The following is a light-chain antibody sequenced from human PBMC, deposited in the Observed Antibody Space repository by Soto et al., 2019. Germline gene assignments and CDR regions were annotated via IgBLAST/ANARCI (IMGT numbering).Light chain of an antibody. CDR2: DVS. V-gene: IGLV2-14*03. J-gene: IGLJ1*01. Sequence: QSVLTQPASVSGSPGQSITISCTGTSSDVGGYNYVSWYQHHPGKAPKLMIYDVSNRPSGVSNRFSGSKSGNTASLTISGLQAEYESAYYCSSYTSSSTLGVFGTGTTLTVL. CDR3: SSYTSSSTLGV. CDR1: SSDVGGYNY.